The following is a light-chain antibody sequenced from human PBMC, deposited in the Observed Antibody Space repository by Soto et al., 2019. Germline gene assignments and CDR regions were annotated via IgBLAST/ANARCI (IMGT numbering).Light chain of an antibody. CDR2: WAS. V-gene: IGKV4-1*01. CDR1: QSVLYSSNNKNY. Sequence: DIVMTQSPDSLAVSLGEMATINCKSSQSVLYSSNNKNYVAWYQQKPGQPPKLLSYWASTRESGVPDRLSGSGSGSYFSLPIGSLHAEVVAVYYCQEDYYTRRSSGRGTKLVVK. J-gene: IGKJ2*01. CDR3: QEDYYTRRS.